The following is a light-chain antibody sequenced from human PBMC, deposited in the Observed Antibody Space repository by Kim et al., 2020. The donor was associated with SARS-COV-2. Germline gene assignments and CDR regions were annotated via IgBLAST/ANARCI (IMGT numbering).Light chain of an antibody. V-gene: IGLV2-14*01. CDR3: SSYIRGSTNYV. J-gene: IGLJ1*01. CDR1: SSDVVGYKY. Sequence: QSITISCTGPSSDVVGYKYVSWYQQHPGKAPKLVIYEVSNRPSGVSNRFSGSKSGNTASLTISGLQAEDEADYYCSSYIRGSTNYVFGTGTKVTVL. CDR2: EVS.